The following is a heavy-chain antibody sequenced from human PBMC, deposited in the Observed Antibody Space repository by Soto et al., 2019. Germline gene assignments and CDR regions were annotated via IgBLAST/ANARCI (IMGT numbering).Heavy chain of an antibody. J-gene: IGHJ5*02. CDR3: ARSRSAVYPFDP. V-gene: IGHV4-34*01. D-gene: IGHD6-13*01. CDR2: INHSGSI. CDR1: GGSFSSYY. Sequence: SETLSLTCAVYGGSFSSYYWSWIRQPPGKGLEWIGEINHSGSINYNPSLKSRVTISVDTSKNQFSLKVSSVTAADTAVYYCARSRSAVYPFDPWGQGTLVTVSS.